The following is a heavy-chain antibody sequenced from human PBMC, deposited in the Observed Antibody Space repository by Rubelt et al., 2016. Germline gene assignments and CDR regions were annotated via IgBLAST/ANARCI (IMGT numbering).Heavy chain of an antibody. Sequence: YSGSTKYSPSLKSRVTISVDTSKNQFSLKLSSVTAADTAVYYCARKTYSSSWYKDAFDIWGQGTMVTVSS. J-gene: IGHJ3*02. CDR3: ARKTYSSSWYKDAFDI. CDR2: YSGST. D-gene: IGHD6-13*01. V-gene: IGHV4-59*12.